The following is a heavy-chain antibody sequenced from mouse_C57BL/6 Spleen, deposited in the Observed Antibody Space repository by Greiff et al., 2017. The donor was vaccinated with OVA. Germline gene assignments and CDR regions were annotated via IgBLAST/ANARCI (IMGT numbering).Heavy chain of an antibody. CDR3: ARPRHYYGSSLYYFDY. Sequence: VKLQESGPELVKPGASVKISCKASGYSFTSYYIHWVKQRPGQGLEWIGWIYPGSGNTKYNEKFKGKATLTADTSSSTAYMQLSSLTSEDSAVYYCARPRHYYGSSLYYFDYWGQGTTLTVSS. J-gene: IGHJ2*01. V-gene: IGHV1-66*01. D-gene: IGHD1-1*01. CDR1: GYSFTSYY. CDR2: IYPGSGNT.